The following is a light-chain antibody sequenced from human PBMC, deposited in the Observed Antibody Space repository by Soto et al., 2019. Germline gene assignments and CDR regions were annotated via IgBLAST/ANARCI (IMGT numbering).Light chain of an antibody. J-gene: IGKJ4*01. CDR1: PSISTW. Sequence: QLTPFLSTPSASGGERVTITCRASPSISTWVAWYQQEPGEAPQLLSYDASSLQTGVPSRFSGSGSGTVFTLTIVSLQPDDFATYYCQQYNSYSLTFGGGTKVDVK. CDR3: QQYNSYSLT. CDR2: DAS. V-gene: IGKV1-5*01.